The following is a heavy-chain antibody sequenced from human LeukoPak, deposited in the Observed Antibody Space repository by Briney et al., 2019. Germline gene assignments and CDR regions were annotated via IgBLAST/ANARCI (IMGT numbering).Heavy chain of an antibody. Sequence: PGGSLRLSCAASGFTLSNFWMSWVRQAPGKGLEWVANIKQDSSDKHYVDSVKGRVTISRDNARNSLYPQMNSLRAEDTAVYYCARGRFCSSTSCWFDYWGQGTLVTVSS. V-gene: IGHV3-7*01. CDR2: IKQDSSDK. J-gene: IGHJ4*02. D-gene: IGHD2-2*01. CDR1: GFTLSNFW. CDR3: ARGRFCSSTSCWFDY.